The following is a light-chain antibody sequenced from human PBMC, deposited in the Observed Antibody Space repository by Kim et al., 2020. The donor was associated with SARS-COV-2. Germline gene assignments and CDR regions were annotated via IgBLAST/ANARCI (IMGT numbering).Light chain of an antibody. CDR1: SSDVGGYNY. CDR2: DVS. V-gene: IGLV2-14*03. CDR3: SSYTSSSTRV. J-gene: IGLJ1*01. Sequence: GQSITISCTGTSSDVGGYNYVSWYQQHPGKAPKFMIYDVSNRPSGVSNRFSGSKSGNTASLTISGLQADDEADYYCSSYTSSSTRVFGTGTKVTVL.